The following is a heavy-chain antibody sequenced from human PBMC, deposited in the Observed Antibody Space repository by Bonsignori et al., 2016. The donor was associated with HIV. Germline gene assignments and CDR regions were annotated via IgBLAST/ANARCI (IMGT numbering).Heavy chain of an antibody. Sequence: VKVSCKASGYTFTTYDINWVRQATGQGLEWMGWINPTSGKTGYAQKFQGRVTITRDTSISTAYMELSSLRSEDTAVYYCARMRGYTYGSFYFDYWGQGTLVTVSS. CDR2: INPTSGKT. J-gene: IGHJ4*02. D-gene: IGHD5-18*01. CDR3: ARMRGYTYGSFYFDY. V-gene: IGHV1-8*03. CDR1: GYTFTTYD.